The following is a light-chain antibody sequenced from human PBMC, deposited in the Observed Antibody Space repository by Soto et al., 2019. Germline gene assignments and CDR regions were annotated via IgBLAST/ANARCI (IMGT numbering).Light chain of an antibody. CDR3: QQYGSSPYT. V-gene: IGKV3-20*01. J-gene: IGKJ2*01. Sequence: EVVLTQSPGTLSLSPGERATLSCRASQSVSNNYLAWYQQKPGQAPRLLIYGASSRATGIPDRFSGSGSGTDITLTISRLEPEDFAVYYCQQYGSSPYTFGQGTKLEI. CDR1: QSVSNNY. CDR2: GAS.